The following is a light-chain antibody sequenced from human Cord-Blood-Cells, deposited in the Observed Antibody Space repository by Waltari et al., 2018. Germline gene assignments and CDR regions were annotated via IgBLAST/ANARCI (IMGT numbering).Light chain of an antibody. CDR1: QSISSW. J-gene: IGKJ2*01. CDR3: QQYNSYSYT. V-gene: IGKV1-5*01. Sequence: EIQMTQSPSTLSASVGDRVTIPCRASQSISSWLAWYQQKPGKAPKLLIYDASSLESGVPSRFSGSGSGTEFTLTISSLQPDDFATYYCQQYNSYSYTFGQGTKLEIK. CDR2: DAS.